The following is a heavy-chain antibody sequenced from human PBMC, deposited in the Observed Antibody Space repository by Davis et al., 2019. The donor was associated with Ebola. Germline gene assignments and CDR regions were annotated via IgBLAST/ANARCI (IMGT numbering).Heavy chain of an antibody. CDR2: ISAYNSNT. CDR3: ARYAIVVVVAATSWFDP. CDR1: GYTFTSYG. D-gene: IGHD2-15*01. V-gene: IGHV1-18*01. J-gene: IGHJ5*02. Sequence: ASVKVSCKASGYTFTSYGISWVRQAPGQGLEWMGWISAYNSNTNYAQKLQGRVTMTTDTSTSTAYMELRSLRSDDTAVYYCARYAIVVVVAATSWFDPWGQGTLVTVSS.